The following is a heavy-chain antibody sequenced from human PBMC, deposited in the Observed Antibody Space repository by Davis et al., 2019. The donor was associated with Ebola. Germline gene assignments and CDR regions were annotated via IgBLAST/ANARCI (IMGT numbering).Heavy chain of an antibody. V-gene: IGHV1-2*04. Sequence: AASVKVSCKASGYTFTAYYMHWVRQAPGQGREWMGWINPNSGGTNYAQKFQGWVTMTRDTSISTAYMELSRLRSDDTAVYYCAREQNSSGWYRMDVWGQGTTVTVSS. CDR1: GYTFTAYY. CDR2: INPNSGGT. D-gene: IGHD6-19*01. J-gene: IGHJ6*02. CDR3: AREQNSSGWYRMDV.